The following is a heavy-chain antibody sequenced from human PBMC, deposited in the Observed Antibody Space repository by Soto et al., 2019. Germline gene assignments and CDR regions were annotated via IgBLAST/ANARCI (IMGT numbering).Heavy chain of an antibody. V-gene: IGHV5-51*01. CDR1: GYIFTSYW. CDR2: IYPGDSDT. Sequence: GESLKISCKGSGYIFTSYWIGWVRQMPGKGLEWMGIIYPGDSDTRYSPSFQGQVTISADKSISTAYLQWSSLKASDTAMYYCARVGYCSGGSCYNGNYYYGMDVWGQGTTVTVSS. J-gene: IGHJ6*02. CDR3: ARVGYCSGGSCYNGNYYYGMDV. D-gene: IGHD2-15*01.